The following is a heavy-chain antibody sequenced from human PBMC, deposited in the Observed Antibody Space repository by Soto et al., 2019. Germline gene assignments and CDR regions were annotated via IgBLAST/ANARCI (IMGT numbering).Heavy chain of an antibody. CDR2: ISAYNGNT. CDR1: GYTFTSYG. D-gene: IGHD4-17*01. J-gene: IGHJ3*02. Sequence: QVQLVQSGAEVKKPGASVKVSCKASGYTFTSYGISWVRQAPGQGLEWMGWISAYNGNTNYAQKLQGRVTMTTDTSTSTAYMELRSLRSDDTAVYYCARDEVGPTTVTTLEGAFDIWGQGTMVTVSS. CDR3: ARDEVGPTTVTTLEGAFDI. V-gene: IGHV1-18*01.